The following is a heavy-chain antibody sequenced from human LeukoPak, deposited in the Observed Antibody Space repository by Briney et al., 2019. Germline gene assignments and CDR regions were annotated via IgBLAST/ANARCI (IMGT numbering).Heavy chain of an antibody. V-gene: IGHV4-59*01. J-gene: IGHJ4*02. D-gene: IGHD3-16*02. CDR3: ARAVITFGRAIAKGFDS. CDR1: GGSFSTYY. CDR2: IYYSGST. Sequence: SETLSLTCTVSGGSFSTYYWSWIRQPPGKGLEWIGYIYYSGSTDYNPSLKSRVTMSLDTSKNQFSLNLSSATAADTAVYYCARAVITFGRAIAKGFDSWGQGTLVTVSS.